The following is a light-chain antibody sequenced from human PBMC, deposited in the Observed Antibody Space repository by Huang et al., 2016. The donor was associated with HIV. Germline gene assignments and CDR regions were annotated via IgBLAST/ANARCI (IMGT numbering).Light chain of an antibody. J-gene: IGKJ2*01. CDR3: QQFYNMPYT. Sequence: DILLTQSPDSLAVSLGERATLTCRSSRSLLFASNSKNFLAWYQQKPGQSPKLLMYMASVRESGVPERFTGSGSGTEFTLTIACLQAEDVAVYYCQQFYNMPYTFGRGTRLEI. CDR1: RSLLFASNSKNF. CDR2: MAS. V-gene: IGKV4-1*01.